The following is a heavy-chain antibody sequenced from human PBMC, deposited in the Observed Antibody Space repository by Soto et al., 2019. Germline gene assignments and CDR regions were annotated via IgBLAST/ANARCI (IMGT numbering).Heavy chain of an antibody. V-gene: IGHV1-8*01. D-gene: IGHD3-22*01. J-gene: IGHJ6*02. CDR3: ARLNGYSTLLNSYDNGMDV. Sequence: QVQLVQSGAEVKKPGASVKVSCKASGYTFTSYDINWVRQATGQGLEWMGWMNPNSGNTGYAQKFQGRVTMTRNTSISTAYMELSSLSSQDTAVYYCARLNGYSTLLNSYDNGMDVWGQGTTVTVSS. CDR1: GYTFTSYD. CDR2: MNPNSGNT.